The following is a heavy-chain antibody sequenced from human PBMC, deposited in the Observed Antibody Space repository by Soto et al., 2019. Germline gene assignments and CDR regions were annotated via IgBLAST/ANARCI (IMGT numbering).Heavy chain of an antibody. CDR2: INWNGGST. CDR3: ARDRGYCSSTSCSGFDP. D-gene: IGHD2-2*01. V-gene: IGHV3-20*04. Sequence: GSLRLSCAASGFTFDDYGMSWVRQAPGKGLEWVSGINWNGGSTGYADPVKGRFTISRDNAKNSLYLQMNSLRAEDTALYYCARDRGYCSSTSCSGFDPWGQGTLVTVSS. J-gene: IGHJ5*02. CDR1: GFTFDDYG.